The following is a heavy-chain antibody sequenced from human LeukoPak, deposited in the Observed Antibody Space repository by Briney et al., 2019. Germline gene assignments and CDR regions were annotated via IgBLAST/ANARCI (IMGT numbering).Heavy chain of an antibody. J-gene: IGHJ4*02. CDR2: AVGGGDGT. Sequence: PGGSLRLSCAASGFTFSSTSMSWVRQAPGKGLEWVAVAVGGGDGTYYADSVKGRFTVSRDNSKNTLYLQMNSLRVEDTAIYYCAKDLRNGDNYGFLDYWGQGTLVTVSP. CDR1: GFTFSSTS. V-gene: IGHV3-23*01. CDR3: AKDLRNGDNYGFLDY. D-gene: IGHD4/OR15-4a*01.